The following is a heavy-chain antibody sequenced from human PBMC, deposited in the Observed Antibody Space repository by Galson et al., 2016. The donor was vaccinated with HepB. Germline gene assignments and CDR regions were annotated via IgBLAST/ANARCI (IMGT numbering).Heavy chain of an antibody. V-gene: IGHV1-18*01. CDR2: ISAYNGHA. CDR1: GYTFISFG. D-gene: IGHD1-26*01. J-gene: IGHJ5*02. Sequence: SVKVSCKASGYTFISFGISWVRQAPGQGLEWMGWISAYNGHANYQQNFQDSVTMTANTSTSTAYLQLRTLTSADTAVYYCARDDIWGGTYPWVWIGETWGQGTLVAVSS. CDR3: ARDDIWGGTYPWVWIGET.